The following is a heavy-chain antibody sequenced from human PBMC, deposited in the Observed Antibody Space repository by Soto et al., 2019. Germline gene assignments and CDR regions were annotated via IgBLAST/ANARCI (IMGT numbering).Heavy chain of an antibody. CDR2: IYYTGST. CDR1: GGSFSAYY. Sequence: SETLSLTCAVYGGSFSAYYWSWIRQPPGKGLEWIGSIYYTGSTYYNPSLKSRVTISLDTFKNQISLKLSSVTAADTAVFYCARHEYYYDSSGYYPYCFDYWGQGTLVTVSS. V-gene: IGHV4-34*01. D-gene: IGHD3-22*01. J-gene: IGHJ4*02. CDR3: ARHEYYYDSSGYYPYCFDY.